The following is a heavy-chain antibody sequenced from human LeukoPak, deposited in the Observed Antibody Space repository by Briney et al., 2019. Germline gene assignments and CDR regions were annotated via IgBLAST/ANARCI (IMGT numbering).Heavy chain of an antibody. CDR3: ARAAYSDGWSYVYFDY. D-gene: IGHD6-19*01. V-gene: IGHV4-59*01. CDR2: ISRSGGT. Sequence: SETLSLTCTVSGGSISGYYWHWIRQPPGKGLEWIGYISRSGGTNYNPSLKSRVTISRGTSKNQFSLILTSLTAADTAVYFCARAAYSDGWSYVYFDYWGQGTLVTVSS. CDR1: GGSISGYY. J-gene: IGHJ4*02.